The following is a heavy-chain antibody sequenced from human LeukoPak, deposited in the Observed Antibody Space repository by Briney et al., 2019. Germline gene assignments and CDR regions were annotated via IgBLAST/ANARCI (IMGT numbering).Heavy chain of an antibody. Sequence: ASVMVSCKASGYTFTDYYIHWVRRAPGQGLEWMGRINPTSGGTTSAQKFRGRVTMTRDTSINTAYMELSRLRSDDTAVFYCARSSTTYYYFDFWGQGALVTVSS. CDR3: ARSSTTYYYFDF. CDR2: INPTSGGT. D-gene: IGHD2-2*01. CDR1: GYTFTDYY. V-gene: IGHV1-2*06. J-gene: IGHJ4*02.